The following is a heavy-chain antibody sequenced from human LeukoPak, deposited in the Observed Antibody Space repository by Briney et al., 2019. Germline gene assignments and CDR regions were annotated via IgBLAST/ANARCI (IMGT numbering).Heavy chain of an antibody. Sequence: GGSLRLSCAASGFTFSSYSMNWVRQAPGKGLEWVSYISSSSSNIYYADSVKGRFTISRDNAKNSLYLQMNSLRAEDTAVYYCARARDGMDVWGQGTLVTVSS. CDR2: ISSSSSNI. J-gene: IGHJ6*02. CDR1: GFTFSSYS. CDR3: ARARDGMDV. V-gene: IGHV3-48*01.